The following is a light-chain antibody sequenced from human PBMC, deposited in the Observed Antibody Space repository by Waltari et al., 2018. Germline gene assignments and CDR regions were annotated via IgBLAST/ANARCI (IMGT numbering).Light chain of an antibody. J-gene: IGKJ1*01. CDR1: QYIVSN. CDR3: LQYGDWPPWT. CDR2: GAS. Sequence: ETVMTQSPATLSMSPGETATLSCRASQYIVSNLAWYQQRPGQAPRRLIYGASSRATGVPAMFSGSWSGTHFTLTISSLQSEDFAVYFCLQYGDWPPWTFGQGTKVEFK. V-gene: IGKV3-15*01.